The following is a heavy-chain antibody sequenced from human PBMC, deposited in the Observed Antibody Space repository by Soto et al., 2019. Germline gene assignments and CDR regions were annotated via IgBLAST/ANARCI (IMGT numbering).Heavy chain of an antibody. CDR1: GFTFSSYS. CDR3: ARHNEGGNPDVYYYYMDV. CDR2: ISSSSSYI. J-gene: IGHJ6*03. V-gene: IGHV3-21*04. Sequence: GGSLRLSCAASGFTFSSYSMNWVRQAPGKGLEWVSSISSSSSYIYYADSVKGRFTISRDNAKNSLYLQMNSLRAADTAVYYCARHNEGGNPDVYYYYMDVWGKGTTVTVSS. D-gene: IGHD1-26*01.